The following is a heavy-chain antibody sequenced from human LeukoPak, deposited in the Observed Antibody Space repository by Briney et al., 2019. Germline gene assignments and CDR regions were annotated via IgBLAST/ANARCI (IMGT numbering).Heavy chain of an antibody. V-gene: IGHV3-11*01. CDR3: ARVPRSGGSIDY. CDR1: GFTFSDYY. CDR2: ISSSGSTT. J-gene: IGHJ4*02. D-gene: IGHD6-19*01. Sequence: GGSLRLSCAASGFTFSDYYMTWIRQAPGKGLEWVSYISSSGSTTHYADSVKGRFAISRNNAKNSLFVQMSNLRAEDTAVYYCARVPRSGGSIDYWGQGTLVTVSS.